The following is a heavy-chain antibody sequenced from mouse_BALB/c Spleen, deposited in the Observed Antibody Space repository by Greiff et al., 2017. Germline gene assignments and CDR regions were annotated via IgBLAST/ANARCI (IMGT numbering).Heavy chain of an antibody. CDR2: INSNGGST. CDR3: ARDSRYDAWFAY. V-gene: IGHV5-6-3*01. J-gene: IGHJ3*01. CDR1: GFTFSSYG. Sequence: EVKLVESGGGLVQPGGSLKLSCAASGFTFSSYGMSWVRQTPDKRLELVATINSNGGSTYYPDSVKGRFTISRDNAKNTLYLQMSSLKSEDTAMYYCARDSRYDAWFAYWGQGTLVTVSA. D-gene: IGHD2-14*01.